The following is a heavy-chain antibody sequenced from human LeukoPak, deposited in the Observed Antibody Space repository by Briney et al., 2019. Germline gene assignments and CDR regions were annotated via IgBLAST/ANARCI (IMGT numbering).Heavy chain of an antibody. CDR2: MSGSGI. Sequence: GGSLSLSCAATGFTFSDHNMGWMRQAPGQGLEWTSYMSGSGIYYADSVKGRFTISRDNAKNSLYLQMSSLRAEDSAVYFCAGRSLTAGGHAFDVWGQGTLVTVSS. CDR1: GFTFSDHN. V-gene: IGHV3-11*01. CDR3: AGRSLTAGGHAFDV. J-gene: IGHJ3*01. D-gene: IGHD3-16*01.